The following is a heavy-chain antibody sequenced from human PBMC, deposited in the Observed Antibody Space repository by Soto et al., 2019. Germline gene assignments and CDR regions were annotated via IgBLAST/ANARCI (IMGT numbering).Heavy chain of an antibody. CDR3: ASDLGYSYGYYEDGIDV. CDR2: IYSGGST. J-gene: IGHJ6*02. V-gene: IGHV3-53*01. D-gene: IGHD5-18*01. CDR1: GFTVSSNY. Sequence: EVQLVESGGGLIQPGGSLRLSCAASGFTVSSNYMRWVRQAPGKGLEWVSVIYSGGSTYYADSAKGRFTISRDNTKNTLYVQMTRLRAEDTVVDYCASDLGYSYGYYEDGIDVWGQGTTVTVSS.